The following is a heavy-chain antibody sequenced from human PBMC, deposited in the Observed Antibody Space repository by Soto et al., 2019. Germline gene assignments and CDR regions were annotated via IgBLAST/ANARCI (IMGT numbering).Heavy chain of an antibody. CDR1: GFTVSTKC. J-gene: IGHJ4*02. D-gene: IGHD3-16*01. V-gene: IGHV3-66*01. CDR3: ARDPWAADY. Sequence: GSLRLSCAASGFTVSTKCMSWVRQAPGKGLEWVSVIHSGGSTFYADSVRGRFTISRDNSKNTVNLQMNSLRAEDTAVYYCARDPWAADYWGQGTLVTVSS. CDR2: IHSGGST.